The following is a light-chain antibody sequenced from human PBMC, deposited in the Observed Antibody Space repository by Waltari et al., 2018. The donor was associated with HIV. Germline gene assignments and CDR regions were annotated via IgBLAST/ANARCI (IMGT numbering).Light chain of an antibody. CDR1: NIESKS. V-gene: IGLV3-21*01. CDR3: QVWERSSDQVI. Sequence: YELTQPPSVSVAPGQTAMITCGGNNIESKSVQWYQQKPGQAPVLVIYFDLDRPSGIPERCSGAVSGNTATLTISRVDAGDEADYYCQVWERSSDQVIFGGGTKLTVL. CDR2: FDL. J-gene: IGLJ2*01.